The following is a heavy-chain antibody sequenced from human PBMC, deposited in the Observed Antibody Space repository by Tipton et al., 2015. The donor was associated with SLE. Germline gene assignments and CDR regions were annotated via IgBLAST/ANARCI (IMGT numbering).Heavy chain of an antibody. J-gene: IGHJ4*02. CDR1: GFTFSSYA. CDR2: ISYDGSNK. V-gene: IGHV3-30-3*01. D-gene: IGHD1-26*01. Sequence: RSLRLSCAASGFTFSSYAMHWVRQAPGKGLEWVAVISYDGSNKYYADSVKGRFTISRDNSKNTLYLQMNSLRAEDTAVYYCAKDPRTIVGAQVDYWGQGTLVTVSS. CDR3: AKDPRTIVGAQVDY.